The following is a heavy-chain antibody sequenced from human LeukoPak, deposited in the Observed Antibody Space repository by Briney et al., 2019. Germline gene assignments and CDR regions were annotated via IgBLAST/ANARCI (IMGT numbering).Heavy chain of an antibody. D-gene: IGHD2-8*01. CDR2: MNLDGSEK. J-gene: IGHJ4*02. V-gene: IGHV3-7*01. CDR1: GFTFTSHW. Sequence: PGGSLRLSCAASGFTFTSHWMSWVRQAPGKGLEGVARMNLDGSEKYYVDSVKGRFTISRDNAKTSLYLEMNSLRAEDTAVYYCARDATYCTNGVCYTRFDYWGQGTLVTVSS. CDR3: ARDATYCTNGVCYTRFDY.